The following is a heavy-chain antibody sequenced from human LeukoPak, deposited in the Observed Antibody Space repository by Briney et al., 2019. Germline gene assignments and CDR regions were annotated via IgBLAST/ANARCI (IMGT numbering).Heavy chain of an antibody. D-gene: IGHD3-10*01. CDR1: GGSISSYY. Sequence: PSETLSLTCTVSGGSISSYYWSWIRQPPGKGLEWIGYIYYSGSTNYNPSLKSRVTISVDTSKNQFSLKLSSVTAADTAVYYCARVVPVRGVIIPYYYYYMDVWGKGTTVTVSS. J-gene: IGHJ6*03. CDR3: ARVVPVRGVIIPYYYYYMDV. V-gene: IGHV4-59*01. CDR2: IYYSGST.